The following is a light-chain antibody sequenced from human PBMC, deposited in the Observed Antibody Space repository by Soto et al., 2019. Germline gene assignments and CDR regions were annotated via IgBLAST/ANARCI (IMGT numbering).Light chain of an antibody. Sequence: LTQPASVSGSPGQSITISCTGTSSDVGSYDLVSWYQQHPGKAPKLMIYEGSKRPSGVSNRFSGSKSGNTASLTISGLQAEDEADYYCCSYAGSSTSRVFGTGTKVTVL. V-gene: IGLV2-23*01. CDR2: EGS. CDR1: SSDVGSYDL. J-gene: IGLJ1*01. CDR3: CSYAGSSTSRV.